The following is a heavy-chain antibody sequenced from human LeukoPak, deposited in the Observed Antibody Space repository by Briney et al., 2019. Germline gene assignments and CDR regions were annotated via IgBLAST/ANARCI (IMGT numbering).Heavy chain of an antibody. CDR1: GNTLRNYG. D-gene: IGHD3-10*01. V-gene: IGHV3-23*01. CDR3: AKRGVVIRVLQVWFHKEAYYFDS. Sequence: GGSLRLSCAVSGNTLRNYGMRWVPQAPGKGLEWVAGHSGRGGGTNYADCVQRRFTLSRGDPKNTLYVQMKSLRAEDTAVYFCAKRGVVIRVLQVWFHKEAYYFDSWGQGALVTVHS. CDR2: HSGRGGGT. J-gene: IGHJ4*02.